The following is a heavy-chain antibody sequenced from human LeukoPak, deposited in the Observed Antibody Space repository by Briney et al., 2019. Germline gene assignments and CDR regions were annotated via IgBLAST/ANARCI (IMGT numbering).Heavy chain of an antibody. J-gene: IGHJ4*02. CDR1: GGSFSGYY. CDR2: INHSGST. D-gene: IGHD3-10*01. V-gene: IGHV4-34*01. CDR3: ARGPEVLLWFGELLRYDY. Sequence: SETLSLACAVYGGSFSGYYWSWIRQPPGKGLEWIGEINHSGSTNYNPSLKSRVTISVDTSKNQFSLKLSSVTAADTAVYYCARGPEVLLWFGELLRYDYWGQGTLVTVSS.